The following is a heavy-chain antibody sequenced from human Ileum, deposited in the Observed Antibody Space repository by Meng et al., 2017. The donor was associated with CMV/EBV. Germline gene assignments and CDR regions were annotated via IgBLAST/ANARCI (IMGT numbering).Heavy chain of an antibody. V-gene: IGHV4-39*07. D-gene: IGHD3-3*01. CDR1: GGSISSSSYY. CDR2: IYYSGST. CDR3: ARVLRFLEWLLDY. Sequence: SETLSLTCTVSGGSISSSSYYCGWIRQPPGKGLEWIGRIYYSGSTYYNPSLKSRVTISVDTSKNQFSLKLSSVTAADTAVYYCARVLRFLEWLLDYWGQGTLVTVSS. J-gene: IGHJ4*02.